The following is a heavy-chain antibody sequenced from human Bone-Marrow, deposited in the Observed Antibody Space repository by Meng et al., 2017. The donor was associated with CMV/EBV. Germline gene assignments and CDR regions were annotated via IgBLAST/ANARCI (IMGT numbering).Heavy chain of an antibody. V-gene: IGHV3-9*01. CDR2: ISWNSGSI. CDR1: GFTFDDYA. Sequence: SLKISCAASGFTFDDYAMHWVRQAPGKGLEWVSGISWNSGSIGYADSVKGRFTISRDNAKNSLYLQMNSLRTDDTAVYYCAKPSPNNWLDPWGQGTLVTVSS. J-gene: IGHJ5*02. CDR3: AKPSPNNWLDP.